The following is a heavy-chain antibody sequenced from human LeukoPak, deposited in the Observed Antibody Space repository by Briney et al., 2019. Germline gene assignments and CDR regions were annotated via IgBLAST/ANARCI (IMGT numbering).Heavy chain of an antibody. V-gene: IGHV3-23*01. Sequence: GGSLRVSCAASGFTFSSYTMSWVRQAPGKGLEWVSTITTSDGNTYYADSVKGRFTVSRDNSKNTLFLQMNSLRAEDTAVYYCAKDGGLWVSAHWGDSWGRGTLVTVSS. CDR3: AKDGGLWVSAHWGDS. J-gene: IGHJ4*02. D-gene: IGHD7-27*01. CDR1: GFTFSSYT. CDR2: ITTSDGNT.